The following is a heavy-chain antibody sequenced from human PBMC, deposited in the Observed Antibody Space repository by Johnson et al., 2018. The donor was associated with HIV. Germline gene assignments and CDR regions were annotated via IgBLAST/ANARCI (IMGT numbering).Heavy chain of an antibody. CDR2: IYSGGNT. CDR1: RFTVSTNY. J-gene: IGHJ3*02. V-gene: IGHV3-66*01. CDR3: AKSSIAVQDAFDI. D-gene: IGHD6-19*01. Sequence: VQLVESGGGLVQPGGSLRLSCVASRFTVSTNYMSWVRQAPGKGLEWVSVIYSGGNTYYSDSVKGRFTISRDNSMNTVYLQMNSLRGEDTALYYCAKSSIAVQDAFDIWGQGTMVTVSS.